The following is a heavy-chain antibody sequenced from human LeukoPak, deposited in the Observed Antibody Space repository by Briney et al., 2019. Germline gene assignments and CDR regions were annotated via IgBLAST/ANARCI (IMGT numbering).Heavy chain of an antibody. Sequence: ASVKVSCKASGYTFIAYYMHWVRQAPGEGLEWMGWINPNSGATNYAQNFQGRVTMTRDTSINTAYMELSRLRSDDTAVYYCARVAYFYDSSGYYYSDYWGQGTLVTVSS. D-gene: IGHD3-22*01. CDR2: INPNSGAT. CDR3: ARVAYFYDSSGYYYSDY. V-gene: IGHV1-2*02. J-gene: IGHJ4*02. CDR1: GYTFIAYY.